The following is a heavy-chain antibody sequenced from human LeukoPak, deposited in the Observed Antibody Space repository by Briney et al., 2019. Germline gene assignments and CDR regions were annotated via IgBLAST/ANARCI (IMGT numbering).Heavy chain of an antibody. V-gene: IGHV3-23*01. CDR3: AKDTGIVGATPWFDP. J-gene: IGHJ5*02. CDR1: GFTVSSNY. Sequence: GGSLRLSCAASGFTVSSNYMSWVRQAPGKGLEWVSAISGSGGSTYYADSVKDRFTISRDNSKNTLYLQMNSLRAEDTAVYYCAKDTGIVGATPWFDPWGQGTLVTVSS. D-gene: IGHD1-26*01. CDR2: ISGSGGST.